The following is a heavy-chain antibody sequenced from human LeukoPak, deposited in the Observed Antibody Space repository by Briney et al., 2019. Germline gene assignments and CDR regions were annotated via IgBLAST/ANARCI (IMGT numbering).Heavy chain of an antibody. J-gene: IGHJ3*01. V-gene: IGHV1-69*04. CDR1: GGRFTSNA. D-gene: IGHD3-16*01. Sequence: ASVKVSCKASGGRFTSNAITWVRQAPGQGLEWMGRIIPLLPTTIYAQKFRDRVTITTDRSTGTAYMELSSLRSDDTAVYYCARVEGGGGSLDLWGQGTMVTVSS. CDR2: IIPLLPTT. CDR3: ARVEGGGGSLDL.